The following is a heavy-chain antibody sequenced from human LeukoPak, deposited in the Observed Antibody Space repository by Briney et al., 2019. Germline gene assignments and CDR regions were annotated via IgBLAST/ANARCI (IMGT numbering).Heavy chain of an antibody. CDR2: IYYNGST. V-gene: IGHV4-30-4*08. CDR1: GGYISSGDYY. J-gene: IGHJ5*02. CDR3: ARDQNYDFWSGLNPPADWFDP. D-gene: IGHD3-3*01. Sequence: SETLSLTCTVSGGYISSGDYYWSWIRQPPGKGLEWIGYIYYNGSTYYNPSPKNRVTIQVDTSKNQFSLKLSSVTAADTAVYYCARDQNYDFWSGLNPPADWFDPWGQGTLVTVSS.